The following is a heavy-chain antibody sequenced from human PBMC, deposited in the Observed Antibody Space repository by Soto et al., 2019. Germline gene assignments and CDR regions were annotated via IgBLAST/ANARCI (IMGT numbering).Heavy chain of an antibody. CDR3: ARGDSTDCSNGVCSFFYNHDMDV. D-gene: IGHD2-8*01. Sequence: ASVKVSCKASGYSFTDYHISWVRQAPGQGLEWLGRINPKSGGTNTAQKFQGWVTMTTDTSISTASMELTRLTSDDTAIYYCARGDSTDCSNGVCSFFYNHDMDVWGQGTTVTVSS. V-gene: IGHV1-2*04. CDR2: INPKSGGT. J-gene: IGHJ6*02. CDR1: GYSFTDYH.